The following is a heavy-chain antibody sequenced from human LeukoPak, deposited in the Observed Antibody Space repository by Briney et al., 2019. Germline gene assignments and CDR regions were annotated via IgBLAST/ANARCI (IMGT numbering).Heavy chain of an antibody. CDR1: GFTFSSYS. D-gene: IGHD3-10*01. CDR2: ISSSSSYI. J-gene: IGHJ6*03. CDR3: ARVLLTPPNYYYMDV. V-gene: IGHV3-21*01. Sequence: GGSLRLSCAASGFTFSSYSMNWVRQAPGKGLEWVSSISSSSSYIYYADSVKGRFTISRDNAKNSLYLQMNSLRAEDTAVYYCARVLLTPPNYYYMDVWGKGTTVTVSS.